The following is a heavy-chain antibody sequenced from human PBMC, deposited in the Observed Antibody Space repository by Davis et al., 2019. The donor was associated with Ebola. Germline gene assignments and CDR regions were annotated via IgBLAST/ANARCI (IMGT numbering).Heavy chain of an antibody. CDR3: VGDRDWAFEI. J-gene: IGHJ3*02. CDR1: GFSFGSYG. V-gene: IGHV3-23*01. Sequence: GESLKISCVGSGFSFGSYGMSWVRQAPGKGLEWVSSVSGIGATTHYADSVKGRFTISRDNAKNSLYLQMNSLRDEDTAIYYCVGDRDWAFEIWGQGTMVTVSS. D-gene: IGHD2-21*01. CDR2: VSGIGATT.